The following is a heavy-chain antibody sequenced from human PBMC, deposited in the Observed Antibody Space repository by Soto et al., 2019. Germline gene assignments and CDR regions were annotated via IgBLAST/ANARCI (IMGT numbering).Heavy chain of an antibody. CDR2: FDPEDGET. D-gene: IGHD2-15*01. CDR3: ATEAATDY. V-gene: IGHV1-24*01. Sequence: ASVKVSCKVSGYTLTELSMHWVRQAPGKGLEWMGGFDPEDGETIYAQKFQGRVTITEDTSTDTAYMELSSLRSEDTAVYYCATEAATDYWGQGTLVTVSS. J-gene: IGHJ4*02. CDR1: GYTLTELS.